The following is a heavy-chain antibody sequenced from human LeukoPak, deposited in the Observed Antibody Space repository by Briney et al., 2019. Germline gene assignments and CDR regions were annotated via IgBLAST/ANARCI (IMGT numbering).Heavy chain of an antibody. CDR3: ARRQLVGWFDP. J-gene: IGHJ5*02. D-gene: IGHD6-6*01. Sequence: SETLSLTCAVYGGSFSGYYWSWIRQPPGKGLEWIGEINHSGSTNYNPSLKSRVTISVDTSKNQFSLKLSSVTAAGTAVYYCARRQLVGWFDPWGQGTLVTVSS. CDR1: GGSFSGYY. V-gene: IGHV4-34*01. CDR2: INHSGST.